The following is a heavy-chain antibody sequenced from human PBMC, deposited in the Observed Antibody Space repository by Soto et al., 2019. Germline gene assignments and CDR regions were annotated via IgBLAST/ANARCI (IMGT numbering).Heavy chain of an antibody. CDR2: IYHSGST. D-gene: IGHD6-13*01. CDR3: ARGLPAAGTSYYFDY. J-gene: IGHJ4*02. V-gene: IGHV4-4*02. CDR1: GGSISSSNW. Sequence: QVQLQESGPGLVKPSGTLSLTCAVSGGSISSSNWWSWVRQPPGKGLEWIGEIYHSGSTNYNPSLKSRVPISVDKSKNQFSLKLSSVTAADTAVYYCARGLPAAGTSYYFDYWGQGTLVTVSS.